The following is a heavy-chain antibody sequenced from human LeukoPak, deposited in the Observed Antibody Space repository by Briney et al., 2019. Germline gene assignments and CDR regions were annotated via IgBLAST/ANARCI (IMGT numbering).Heavy chain of an antibody. CDR1: GFTFSSYG. CDR3: AKEVHRTGYLDY. D-gene: IGHD2-8*02. Sequence: QIGGSLRLSCAASGFTFSSYGMHWVRQAPGKGLEWVASIRYDGTNKYYADSVKGRFTISRDNSKNTLYLQMNSLRAEDTAVYYCAKEVHRTGYLDYWGQGTLVTVSS. J-gene: IGHJ4*02. V-gene: IGHV3-30*02. CDR2: IRYDGTNK.